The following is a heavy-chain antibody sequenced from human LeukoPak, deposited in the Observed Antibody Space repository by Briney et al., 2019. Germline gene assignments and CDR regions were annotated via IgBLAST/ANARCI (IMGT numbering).Heavy chain of an antibody. J-gene: IGHJ5*02. CDR1: GYTFTGYY. CDR3: ARRTSVYSSGWPNGLWERNGSFDP. CDR2: INPNSCGT. Sequence: ASVKVSCKASGYTFTGYYMHWVRQAPGQGLEWMGWINPNSCGTNYAQKFQDRVTMTRDTSISTAYMTLRRLSSNDTAVYYCARRTSVYSSGWPNGLWERNGSFDPWGQGTLVTVSS. D-gene: IGHD6-19*01. V-gene: IGHV1-2*02.